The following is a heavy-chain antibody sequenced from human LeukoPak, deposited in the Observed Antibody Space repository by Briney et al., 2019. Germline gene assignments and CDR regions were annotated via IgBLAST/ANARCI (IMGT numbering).Heavy chain of an antibody. CDR3: ARASSWSAFDI. D-gene: IGHD6-13*01. V-gene: IGHV3-21*01. CDR1: GFTFSSYS. J-gene: IGHJ3*02. Sequence: GGSLRLSCAASGFTFSSYSMNWVRQAPGKGLECVSSISSSSSYIYYADSVKGRFTISRDNAKNSLYLQMNSLRAEDTAVYYCARASSWSAFDIWGQGTMVTVSS. CDR2: ISSSSSYI.